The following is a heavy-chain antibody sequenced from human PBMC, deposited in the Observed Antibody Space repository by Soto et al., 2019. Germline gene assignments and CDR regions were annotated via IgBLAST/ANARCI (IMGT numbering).Heavy chain of an antibody. D-gene: IGHD3-3*01. CDR2: IYTSGST. CDR3: ARDPLRSERGGCMDV. CDR1: GGSISSYY. J-gene: IGHJ6*02. Sequence: WETLSLTCTVSGGSISSYYWSWVREPAVNRLEWIGGIYTSGSTNYNPSLKSRVTMSVDTSKNQFSLKLSSVTAADTAVYYCARDPLRSERGGCMDVWGQGTTVTVSS. V-gene: IGHV4-4*07.